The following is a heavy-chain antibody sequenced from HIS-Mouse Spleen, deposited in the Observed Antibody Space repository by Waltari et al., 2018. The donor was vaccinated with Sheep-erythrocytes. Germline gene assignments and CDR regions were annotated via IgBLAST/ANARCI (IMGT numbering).Heavy chain of an antibody. CDR3: AQTGATTPHFDY. V-gene: IGHV1-69*04. CDR2: IIPILGIA. Sequence: QVQLVQSGAEVKKPGSSVKVSCKASGGTFSSYAISWVRQAPGQGLEWMGRIIPILGIANYAQKFQGRVTITADKSTSTAYMGLSSLRSEDTAVYYCAQTGATTPHFDYWGQGTLVTVSS. CDR1: GGTFSSYA. D-gene: IGHD1-26*01. J-gene: IGHJ4*02.